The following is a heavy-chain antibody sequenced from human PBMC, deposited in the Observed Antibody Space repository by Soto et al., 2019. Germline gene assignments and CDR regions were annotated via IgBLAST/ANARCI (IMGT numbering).Heavy chain of an antibody. V-gene: IGHV4-61*08. CDR1: GGSISSGGYY. CDR3: ARGLRGKYNWFDP. Sequence: SETLSLTCTVSGGSISSGGYYWSWIRQHPGKGLEWIGYIYYSGSTNYNPSLKSRVTISVDTSKNQFSLKLSSVTAADTAVYYCARGLRGKYNWFDPWGQGTLVTVSS. D-gene: IGHD3-16*01. CDR2: IYYSGST. J-gene: IGHJ5*02.